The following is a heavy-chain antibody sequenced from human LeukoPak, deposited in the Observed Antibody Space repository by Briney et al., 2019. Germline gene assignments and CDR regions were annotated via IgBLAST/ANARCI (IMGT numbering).Heavy chain of an antibody. Sequence: GASLKTSCKGSGCSFTSYWIGWVRPMPGKGLEWMGIIHPGDSDTRYSPSFHGQVTISADKSISTAYLQWSSLKASDTAMYYCARLNDNLTGFHHDAFDIWGQGRMVTVSS. CDR1: GCSFTSYW. CDR2: IHPGDSDT. J-gene: IGHJ3*02. CDR3: ARLNDNLTGFHHDAFDI. V-gene: IGHV5-51*01. D-gene: IGHD3-9*01.